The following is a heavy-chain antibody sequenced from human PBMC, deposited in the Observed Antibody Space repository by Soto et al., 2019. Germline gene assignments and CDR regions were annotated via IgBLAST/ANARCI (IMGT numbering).Heavy chain of an antibody. CDR1: GGSFSGYY. V-gene: IGHV4-34*01. Sequence: QVQLQQWGAGLLKPSETLSLTCAVYGGSFSGYYWSWIRQPPGKGLEWIGEINHSGSTNYNPSLKSRVTLSVDTSKNQFSLKLSSVTAADTAVYYCARVLYCSGGSCYRRYYYFDYWGQGTLVTVSS. D-gene: IGHD2-15*01. CDR2: INHSGST. J-gene: IGHJ4*02. CDR3: ARVLYCSGGSCYRRYYYFDY.